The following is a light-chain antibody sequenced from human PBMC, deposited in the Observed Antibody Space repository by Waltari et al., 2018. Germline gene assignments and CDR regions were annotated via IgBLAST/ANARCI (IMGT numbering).Light chain of an antibody. Sequence: SALTQPRSVSGSPGQSVTISCTGTTSDVGGYNYVSWYQHHPGKAPKLMIFDVTQRPSGVPDRFSGSKSANTASLTISGLQAEDEADYYCCSCAGTYTWVFGGGTKVTVL. V-gene: IGLV2-11*01. CDR2: DVT. CDR3: CSCAGTYTWV. J-gene: IGLJ3*02. CDR1: TSDVGGYNY.